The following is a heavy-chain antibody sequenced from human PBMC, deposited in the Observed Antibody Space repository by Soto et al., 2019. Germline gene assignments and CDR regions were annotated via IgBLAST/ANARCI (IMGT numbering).Heavy chain of an antibody. J-gene: IGHJ6*02. V-gene: IGHV3-7*01. Sequence: SGGSLRLSCAASGFTFNIYRMSWVRQAPGKGPEWVANIKRDGSEKNYVDSVKGRFTISRDNAKKLVYLQMNSLRAEDKAVYYCARENGNYYYYYGMDVWGQGTTVTVSS. D-gene: IGHD2-8*01. CDR3: ARENGNYYYYYGMDV. CDR2: IKRDGSEK. CDR1: GFTFNIYR.